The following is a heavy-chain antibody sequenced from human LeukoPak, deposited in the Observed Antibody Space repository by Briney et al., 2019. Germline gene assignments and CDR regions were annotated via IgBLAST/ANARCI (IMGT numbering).Heavy chain of an antibody. Sequence: SETLSLTCTVSGASITSYYWSWIRQPAGKGLEWIGRIYNSGSTNYNPSLKSRVTISVDTSKNQFSLKLSSVTAADTAVYYCARETSQKGAHYMDVWGKGTTVTISS. J-gene: IGHJ6*03. CDR2: IYNSGST. CDR1: GASITSYY. CDR3: ARETSQKGAHYMDV. V-gene: IGHV4-4*07. D-gene: IGHD3-16*01.